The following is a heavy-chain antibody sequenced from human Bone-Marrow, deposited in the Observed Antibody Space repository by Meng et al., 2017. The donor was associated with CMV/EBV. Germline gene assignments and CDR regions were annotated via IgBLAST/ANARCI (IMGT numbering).Heavy chain of an antibody. CDR2: ISSSSSYI. D-gene: IGHD3-16*01. CDR3: ARDGDYYYGMDV. Sequence: GESLKISCAASGFTFSSYSMNWVRQAPGKGLEWVSSISSSSSYIYYADSVKGRFTISRDNAKNSLYLQMNSLRAEDTAVYYCARDGDYYYGMDVWGQGTTVAFSS. V-gene: IGHV3-21*01. J-gene: IGHJ6*02. CDR1: GFTFSSYS.